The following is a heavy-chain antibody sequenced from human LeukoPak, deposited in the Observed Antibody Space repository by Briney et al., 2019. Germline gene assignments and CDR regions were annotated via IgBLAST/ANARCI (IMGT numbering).Heavy chain of an antibody. CDR1: GDSISSGGYY. D-gene: IGHD6-13*01. CDR3: ARDRQHLDY. J-gene: IGHJ4*02. V-gene: IGHV4-30-2*01. CDR2: IYHSGST. Sequence: SETLSLTCTVSGDSISSGGYYWSWIRQPPGKGLEWIGYIYHSGSTYYNPSLKSRVTISVDRSKNQFSLKLSSVTAADTAVYYCARDRQHLDYWGQGTLVTVSS.